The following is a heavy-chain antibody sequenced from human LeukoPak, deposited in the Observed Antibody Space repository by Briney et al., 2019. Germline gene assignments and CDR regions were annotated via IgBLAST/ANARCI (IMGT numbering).Heavy chain of an antibody. CDR2: INPYNGNT. CDR1: GYTFTTYG. Sequence: AASVNVSFTASGYTFTTYGITWVRQAPGQGLEWMGWINPYNGNTNYAQKLQGRVTMTTDTSTSTAYMELRSLRSDDTAVYYCARDGTNYGGNLPFDYWGQGTLVTVSS. CDR3: ARDGTNYGGNLPFDY. V-gene: IGHV1-18*01. J-gene: IGHJ4*02. D-gene: IGHD4-17*01.